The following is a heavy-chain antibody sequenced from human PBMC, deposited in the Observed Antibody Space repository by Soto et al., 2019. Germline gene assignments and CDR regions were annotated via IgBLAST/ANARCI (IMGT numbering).Heavy chain of an antibody. CDR2: INHSGST. CDR3: ARVSGLWLQYYDYGMDV. Sequence: PSETLSLTCAVYGGSFSGYYWSWIRQPPGKGLEWIGEINHSGSTNYNPSLKSRVTISVDTSKNQFSLKLSSVTAADTAVYYCARVSGLWLQYYDYGMDVWGQGTTVTVSS. CDR1: GGSFSGYY. J-gene: IGHJ6*02. D-gene: IGHD2-21*01. V-gene: IGHV4-34*01.